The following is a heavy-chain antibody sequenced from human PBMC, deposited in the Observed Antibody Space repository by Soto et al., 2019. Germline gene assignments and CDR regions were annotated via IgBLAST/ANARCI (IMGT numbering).Heavy chain of an antibody. CDR2: IYSAGNT. CDR3: ARPRGYSYVLPDY. Sequence: GSLRLSCAASGFTVSSNYMSWVRQAPGKGLEWISIIYSAGNTYYADSVKGRFTISRDNSKNTLYLQMNSLGAEDTAVYYCARPRGYSYVLPDYWGQGTLVTVSS. D-gene: IGHD5-18*01. CDR1: GFTVSSNY. J-gene: IGHJ4*02. V-gene: IGHV3-66*04.